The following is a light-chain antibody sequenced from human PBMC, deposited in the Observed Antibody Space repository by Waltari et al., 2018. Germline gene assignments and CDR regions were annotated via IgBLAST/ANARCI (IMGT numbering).Light chain of an antibody. CDR3: QQYNNWPPLFT. J-gene: IGKJ3*01. CDR1: QSVSGN. Sequence: EMVMTQSSATLSVSPGDRATLSCRASQSVSGNLAWYQQNAGQAPRLLIYGASTRATGIPARFSVSGSGTEFTLNISSLQSEDFAVYYWQQYNNWPPLFTFGPGTKVDMK. V-gene: IGKV3D-15*01. CDR2: GAS.